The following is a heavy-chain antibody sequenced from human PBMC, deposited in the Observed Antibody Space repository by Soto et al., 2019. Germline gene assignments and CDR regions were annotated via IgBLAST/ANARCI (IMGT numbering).Heavy chain of an antibody. CDR2: IIPIFGTA. V-gene: IGHV1-69*13. CDR3: ARGGRPYDILTGVYYYYYGMDV. D-gene: IGHD3-9*01. CDR1: GGTFSSYS. Sequence: SVEVSCKASGGTFSSYSISWVLQAPGQGLEWMGGIIPIFGTANYAQKFQGRVTITADESTSTAYMELSSLRSEDTAVYYCARGGRPYDILTGVYYYYYGMDVWGQGTTVTVSS. J-gene: IGHJ6*02.